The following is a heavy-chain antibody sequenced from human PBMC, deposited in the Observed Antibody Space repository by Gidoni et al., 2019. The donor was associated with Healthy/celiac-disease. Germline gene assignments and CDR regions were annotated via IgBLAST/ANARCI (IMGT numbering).Heavy chain of an antibody. CDR2: IYYSGST. Sequence: QVQLQESGPGLVKPSQTLSLTCTVSGGSISSGGYYWSWIRQHPGKGLEWIGYIYYSGSTYYNPSLKSRVTISVDTSKNQFSLKLSSVTAADTAVYYCARGSSGSYYRHPLIFDYWGQGTLVTVSS. CDR3: ARGSSGSYYRHPLIFDY. CDR1: GGSISSGGYY. D-gene: IGHD3-10*01. J-gene: IGHJ4*02. V-gene: IGHV4-31*03.